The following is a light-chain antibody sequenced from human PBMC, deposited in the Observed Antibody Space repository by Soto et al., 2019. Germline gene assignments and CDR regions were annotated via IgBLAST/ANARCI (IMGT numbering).Light chain of an antibody. CDR3: QHYGSLPRT. J-gene: IGKJ2*02. CDR1: QSVTTTY. V-gene: IGKV3-20*01. Sequence: EIVLTQSPGTLSLSPRERATLSCRASQSVTTTYLAWYQQKPGQAPRLLIYNIDSRAAGIPDRFSGSGSGTDFTLSINRLEPEDFAVYYCQHYGSLPRTFGQGTKVEI. CDR2: NID.